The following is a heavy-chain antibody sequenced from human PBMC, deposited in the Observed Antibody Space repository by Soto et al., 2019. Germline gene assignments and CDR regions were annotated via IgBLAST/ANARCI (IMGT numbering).Heavy chain of an antibody. J-gene: IGHJ4*02. CDR2: ISGSGGST. V-gene: IGHV3-23*01. Sequence: EVQLLESGGGLVQPGGSLRLSCTASGFTFSSYAMNWVRQAPGKGLEWVLVISGSGGSTYYADSVKGRFTIARDNSKNTLYQQMSGLRAEDTAVYYCASRTSGWYFDYWGQGTLVTVSS. D-gene: IGHD6-19*01. CDR1: GFTFSSYA. CDR3: ASRTSGWYFDY.